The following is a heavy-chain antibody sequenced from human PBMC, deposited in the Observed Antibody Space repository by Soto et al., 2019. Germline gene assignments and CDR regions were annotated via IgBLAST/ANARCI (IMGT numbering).Heavy chain of an antibody. CDR3: ARGVVAYYYDSSGYYGEEYDY. CDR1: GFTFSSYW. Sequence: GGSLRLSCAASGFTFSSYWMHWVRQAPGKGLVWVSRINSDGSSTSYADSVKGRFTISRDNAKNTLYLQMNSLRAEDTAVYYCARGVVAYYYDSSGYYGEEYDYWGQGTLVTVSS. V-gene: IGHV3-74*01. D-gene: IGHD3-22*01. CDR2: INSDGSST. J-gene: IGHJ4*02.